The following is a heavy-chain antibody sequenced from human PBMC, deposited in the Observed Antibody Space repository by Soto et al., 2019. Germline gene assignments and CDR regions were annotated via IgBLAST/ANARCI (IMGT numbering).Heavy chain of an antibody. J-gene: IGHJ6*02. CDR2: ISAYNGNT. Sequence: ASVKVSCKASGYTFTSYGISCGRQAPGQGLEWMGWISAYNGNTNYAQKPQGRVTMTTDTSTSTAYMELRSLRSDDTAVYYCASSSGGRPIGMDVWGQGTTVTVS. V-gene: IGHV1-18*01. CDR3: ASSSGGRPIGMDV. CDR1: GYTFTSYG.